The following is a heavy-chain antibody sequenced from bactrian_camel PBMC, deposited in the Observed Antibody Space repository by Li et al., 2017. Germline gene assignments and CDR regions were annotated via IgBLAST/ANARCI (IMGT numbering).Heavy chain of an antibody. CDR3: AAGRIPLYWNSRTPSAYNS. Sequence: HVQLVESGGGSVQAGGTLTLSCVGSGKTYSRFCMGWIRQVSGKEREGVASIDSDGETTYADSVKGRFTISRDNTKGVVYLQMNNLKPEDTAMYYCAAGRIPLYWNSRTPSAYNSWGQGTQVTVS. CDR1: GKTYSRFC. V-gene: IGHV3S9*01. CDR2: IDSDGET. J-gene: IGHJ4*01. D-gene: IGHD8*01.